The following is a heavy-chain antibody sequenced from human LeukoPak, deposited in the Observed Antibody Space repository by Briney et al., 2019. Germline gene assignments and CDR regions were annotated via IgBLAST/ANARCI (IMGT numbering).Heavy chain of an antibody. V-gene: IGHV1-69*06. CDR2: IIPIFGTA. J-gene: IGHJ3*02. D-gene: IGHD4-17*01. CDR1: GYTFTGYY. CDR3: ARDGTVTTNAFDI. Sequence: SVKVSCKASGYTFTGYYMHWVRQAPGQGLEWMGGIIPIFGTANYAEKFHGRVTIPADKYTSTAYMELSSLRSEDTAVYYCARDGTVTTNAFDIWGQGTMVTVSS.